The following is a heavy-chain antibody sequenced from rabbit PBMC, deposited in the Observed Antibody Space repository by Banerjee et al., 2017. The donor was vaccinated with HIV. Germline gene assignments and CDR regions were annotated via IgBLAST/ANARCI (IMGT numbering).Heavy chain of an antibody. CDR1: GFSFSSSYW. Sequence: QEQLEESGGDLVKPGASLTLTCTASGFSFSSSYWICWVRQAPGKGLEWIACIYAGSSGSTYYASWAKGRFTISKTSSTTVTLQMTSLTAADTATYFCAREGADSSGYNLWGQGTLVTVS. CDR2: IYAGSSGST. J-gene: IGHJ4*01. V-gene: IGHV1S45*01. D-gene: IGHD1-1*01. CDR3: AREGADSSGYNL.